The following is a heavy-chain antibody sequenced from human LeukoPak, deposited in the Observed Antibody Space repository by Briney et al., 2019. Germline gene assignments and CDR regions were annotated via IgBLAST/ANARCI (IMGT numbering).Heavy chain of an antibody. J-gene: IGHJ6*02. CDR2: ISYDGSNK. D-gene: IGHD3-3*01. CDR1: GFTFSSYG. CDR3: ARDRPRATDTIFGVVIGYYGMDV. Sequence: TGGSLRLSCAASGFTFSSYGMHWVRQAPGKGLEWVAVISYDGSNKYYADSVKGRFTISRDNSKNTLYLQMNSLRAEDTAVYYCARDRPRATDTIFGVVIGYYGMDVWGQGTTVTVSS. V-gene: IGHV3-30*03.